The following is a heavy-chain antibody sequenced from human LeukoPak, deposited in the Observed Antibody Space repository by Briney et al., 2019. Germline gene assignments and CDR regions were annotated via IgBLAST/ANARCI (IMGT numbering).Heavy chain of an antibody. Sequence: GGTLRLSCAASGFTFSIHGMNWVRQGPGKGLEWGSGITGSGGSQYYPDPVKGRLTISRENSKKTVYLQMNSLRAEDTAVYYCARDLSLIALTDWGQGTLVTVSS. D-gene: IGHD3-22*01. CDR3: ARDLSLIALTD. J-gene: IGHJ4*02. CDR2: ITGSGGSQ. CDR1: GFTFSIHG. V-gene: IGHV3-23*01.